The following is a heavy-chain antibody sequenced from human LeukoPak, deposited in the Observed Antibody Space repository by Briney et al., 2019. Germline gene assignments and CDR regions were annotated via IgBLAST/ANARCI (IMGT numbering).Heavy chain of an antibody. D-gene: IGHD3-22*01. J-gene: IGHJ4*02. CDR2: IWYDGSKK. CDR3: ARDLRLGYYDSSFPDY. Sequence: GRSVRLSCAASGFTFSRYGMHWVRQGPGKGLEWVAVIWYDGSKKYYADSVKGRFTISRDNSKNTLYLQMNILRAEDTAVYYWARDLRLGYYDSSFPDYWGQGTLVTVSS. V-gene: IGHV3-33*01. CDR1: GFTFSRYG.